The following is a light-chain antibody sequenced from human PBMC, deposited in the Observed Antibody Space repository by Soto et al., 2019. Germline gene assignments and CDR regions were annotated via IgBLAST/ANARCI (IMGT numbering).Light chain of an antibody. CDR3: QQYKDWPRT. V-gene: IGKV3-15*01. J-gene: IGKJ1*01. CDR2: GPS. CDR1: QTIGNN. Sequence: DIVMTQSPATLSVSPGERVTLSCRASQTIGNNLAWYQHKPGQAPRLLIYGPSTRATGMPARFSGSGSGTEFTLTISSLQSEDFAVYYCQQYKDWPRTFGKGTKVDIK.